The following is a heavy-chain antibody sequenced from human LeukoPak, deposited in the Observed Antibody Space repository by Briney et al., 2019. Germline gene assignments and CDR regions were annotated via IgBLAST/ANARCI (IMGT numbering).Heavy chain of an antibody. Sequence: HSGGSLRLSCAASGFTFSIFWMHWVRRAPGKGPVWVSRINSDGSSTDYADSVKGRFTISRDNAKNTLYLQMNSLRTEDTAVYYCARRWAVAAVDYWGQGTLVTVSS. CDR3: ARRWAVAAVDY. D-gene: IGHD6-19*01. V-gene: IGHV3-74*01. CDR1: GFTFSIFW. CDR2: INSDGSST. J-gene: IGHJ4*02.